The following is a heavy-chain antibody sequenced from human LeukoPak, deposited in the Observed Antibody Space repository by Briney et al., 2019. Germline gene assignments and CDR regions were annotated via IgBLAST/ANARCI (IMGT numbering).Heavy chain of an antibody. D-gene: IGHD5-24*01. J-gene: IGHJ4*02. CDR3: ARTPLGWLQLMYFDY. CDR2: IYYSGST. V-gene: IGHV4-59*01. Sequence: SETLSLTCTVSRGSISSYYWSWIRQPPGKGLEWIGYIYYSGSTNYNPSLKSRVTISVDTSKNQFSLSPSSVTAADTAVYYCARTPLGWLQLMYFDYWGQGTLVTVSS. CDR1: RGSISSYY.